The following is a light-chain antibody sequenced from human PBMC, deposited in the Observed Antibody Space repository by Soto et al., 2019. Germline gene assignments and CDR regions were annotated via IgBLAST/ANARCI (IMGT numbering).Light chain of an antibody. V-gene: IGKV1-39*01. CDR1: LRISSD. J-gene: IGKJ2*01. Sequence: DIQMTQSPSSLSASVGDRVTITCRASLRISSDLNWFQQKPGKAPKVLIFGASSLQSGVPSRFSGSGPGTEFTLTISSLQREDSATYYCQQSYTTPRTFGQGTKLEIK. CDR2: GAS. CDR3: QQSYTTPRT.